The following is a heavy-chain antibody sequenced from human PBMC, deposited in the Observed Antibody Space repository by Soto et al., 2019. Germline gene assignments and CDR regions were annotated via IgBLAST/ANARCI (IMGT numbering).Heavy chain of an antibody. CDR2: IYHSGST. Sequence: SETLSLTCAVSGGSISISSWWSWVRQPPGKGLECIGEIYHSGSTNYNPSLKSRVTISVDKSKNQFSLKLSSVTAADTAVYYCARFGPLEWSTPWGQGTLVTVSS. V-gene: IGHV4-4*02. D-gene: IGHD3-3*01. CDR3: ARFGPLEWSTP. CDR1: GGSISISSW. J-gene: IGHJ5*02.